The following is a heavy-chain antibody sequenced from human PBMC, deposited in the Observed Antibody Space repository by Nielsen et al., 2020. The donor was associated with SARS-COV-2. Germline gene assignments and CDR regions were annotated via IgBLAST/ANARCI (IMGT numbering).Heavy chain of an antibody. Sequence: SETLSLTCTVSGGSISSSSYYWGWIRQPPGKGLEWIGRIFTSGSTNYNPSLKSRVTMSVDTSKNQFSLKLSSVTAADTAVYYCARGNSSPNWFDSWGQGTLVTVSS. CDR1: GGSISSSSYY. CDR3: ARGNSSPNWFDS. V-gene: IGHV4-39*07. J-gene: IGHJ5*01. D-gene: IGHD6-19*01. CDR2: IFTSGST.